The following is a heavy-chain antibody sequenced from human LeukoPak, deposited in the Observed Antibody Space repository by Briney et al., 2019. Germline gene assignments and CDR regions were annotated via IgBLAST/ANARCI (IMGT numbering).Heavy chain of an antibody. Sequence: ETLSLTCAVYGGSFSGYYWSWIRQPPGKGLEWIGEINHSGSTNYNPSLKSRVTISVDTSKNQFSLKLSSVTAAHTAVYYCARGPPVRFLEWLLSHFDYWGQGTLVTVSS. CDR3: ARGPPVRFLEWLLSHFDY. J-gene: IGHJ4*02. V-gene: IGHV4-34*01. D-gene: IGHD3-3*01. CDR2: INHSGST. CDR1: GGSFSGYY.